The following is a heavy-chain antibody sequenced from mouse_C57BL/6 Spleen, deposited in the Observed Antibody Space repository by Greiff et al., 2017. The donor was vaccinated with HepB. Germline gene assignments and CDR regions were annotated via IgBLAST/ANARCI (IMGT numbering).Heavy chain of an antibody. D-gene: IGHD1-1*01. J-gene: IGHJ4*01. V-gene: IGHV1-53*01. CDR2: INPSNGGT. CDR3: ARLSYYGDAMDY. CDR1: GYTFTSYW. Sequence: QVQLQQPGTELVKPGASVKLSCKASGYTFTSYWMHWVKQRPGQGLEWIGNINPSNGGTNYNEKFKSKATLTVDKSSSTAYMQLSSLTSEDSAVYYGARLSYYGDAMDYWGQGTSVTVSS.